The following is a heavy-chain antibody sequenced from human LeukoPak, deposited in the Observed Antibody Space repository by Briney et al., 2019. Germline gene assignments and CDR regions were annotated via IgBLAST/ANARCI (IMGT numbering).Heavy chain of an antibody. Sequence: SGPALVKPTQTLTLTCTFSGFSLSTSGMCVSWIRQPPGKALEWLARIDWDDDKYYSTSLKTRLTISKDTSKNQVVLTMTNMDPVDTATYYCARTLVVPAAQYYYYGMDVWGQGTTVTVSS. V-gene: IGHV2-70*11. CDR2: IDWDDDK. J-gene: IGHJ6*02. D-gene: IGHD2-2*01. CDR1: GFSLSTSGMC. CDR3: ARTLVVPAAQYYYYGMDV.